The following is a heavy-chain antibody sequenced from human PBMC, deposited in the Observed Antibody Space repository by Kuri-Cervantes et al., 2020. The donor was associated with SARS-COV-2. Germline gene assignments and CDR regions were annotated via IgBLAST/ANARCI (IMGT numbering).Heavy chain of an antibody. CDR2: INPNSGGT. J-gene: IGHJ3*02. CDR1: GYTFTGYY. D-gene: IGHD3-22*01. Sequence: ASVKVSCKASGYTFTGYYMHWVRQPPGQGLEWMGWINPNSGGTNYAQKFQGWVTMTRDTSISTVYMELGRLRSDATAVYYCARSTPSRRLVVISQGGAFDIWGQGTMVTVSS. CDR3: ARSTPSRRLVVISQGGAFDI. V-gene: IGHV1-2*04.